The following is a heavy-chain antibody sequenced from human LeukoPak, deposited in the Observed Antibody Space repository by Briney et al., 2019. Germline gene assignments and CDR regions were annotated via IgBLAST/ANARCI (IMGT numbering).Heavy chain of an antibody. CDR1: GYSISSGYY. J-gene: IGHJ4*02. Sequence: MASETLSLTCAVSGYSISSGYYWGWIRQPPGKGLEWIGSIYHSGSTYYNPSLKSRVTISVDTSKNQFSLKLSSLTAADTAVYYCARRRGAYFDYWAREPWSPSPQ. V-gene: IGHV4-38-2*01. D-gene: IGHD1-26*01. CDR2: IYHSGST. CDR3: ARRRGAYFDY.